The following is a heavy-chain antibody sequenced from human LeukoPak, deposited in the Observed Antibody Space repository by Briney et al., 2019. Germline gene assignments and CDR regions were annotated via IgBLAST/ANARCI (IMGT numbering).Heavy chain of an antibody. CDR1: GFTFSGSA. V-gene: IGHV3-73*01. D-gene: IGHD6-13*01. Sequence: GGSLSLSCAASGFTFSGSAMHWVRQASGKGLEWVGRIRSKANSYATAYAASVKGRFTISRDDSKNTAYLQMNSLRAEDTAVYYCARDLMGIAYRGAFYYWGQGTLVTVSS. CDR2: IRSKANSYAT. CDR3: ARDLMGIAYRGAFYY. J-gene: IGHJ4*02.